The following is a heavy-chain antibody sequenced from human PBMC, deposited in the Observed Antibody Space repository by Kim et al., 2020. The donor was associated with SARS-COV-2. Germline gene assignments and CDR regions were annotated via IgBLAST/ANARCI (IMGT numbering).Heavy chain of an antibody. CDR2: IYYSGST. CDR3: ARAMVRGNAPTQYYYYYGMDV. CDR1: GGSISSGGYY. J-gene: IGHJ6*04. Sequence: SETLSLTCTVSGGSISSGGYYWSWIRQHPGKGLEWIGYIYYSGSTYYNPSLKSRVTISVDTSKNQFSLKLSSVTAADTAVYYCARAMVRGNAPTQYYYYYGMDVWGKGTTVTVSS. V-gene: IGHV4-31*03. D-gene: IGHD3-10*01.